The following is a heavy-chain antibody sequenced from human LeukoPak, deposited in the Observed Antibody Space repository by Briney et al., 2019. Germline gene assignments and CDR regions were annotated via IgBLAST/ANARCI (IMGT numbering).Heavy chain of an antibody. Sequence: GGSLRLSCAASGFTFSRYWMHWVRQVAGKGLVWVSRINEDGSTITYADSVKGRFTISRDNAKNTLYLQMSSLRAEDTAVYYCARVAVGSGWGSDYWGQGTLVFVSS. CDR1: GFTFSRYW. V-gene: IGHV3-74*01. J-gene: IGHJ4*02. CDR2: INEDGSTI. D-gene: IGHD6-19*01. CDR3: ARVAVGSGWGSDY.